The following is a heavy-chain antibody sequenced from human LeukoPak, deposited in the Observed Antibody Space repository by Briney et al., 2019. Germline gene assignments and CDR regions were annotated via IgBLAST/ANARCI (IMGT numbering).Heavy chain of an antibody. D-gene: IGHD6-13*01. V-gene: IGHV3-30*03. J-gene: IGHJ1*01. CDR2: ISYDGSNK. Sequence: GGSLRLSCAASGFTFSSYGMHWVRQAPGKGLEWVAVISYDGSNKYYADSVKGRFTISRDNSKNTLYLQMNSLRAEDTAVYYCARSIAAAGTIREYFQHWGQGTLVTVSS. CDR3: ARSIAAAGTIREYFQH. CDR1: GFTFSSYG.